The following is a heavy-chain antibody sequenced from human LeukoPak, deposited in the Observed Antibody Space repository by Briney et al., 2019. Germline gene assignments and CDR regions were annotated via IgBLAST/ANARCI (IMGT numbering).Heavy chain of an antibody. CDR2: IIPIFGTA. CDR3: ARYDYSNVYYYYYMDV. CDR1: GGTFSSYA. J-gene: IGHJ6*03. D-gene: IGHD4-11*01. V-gene: IGHV1-69*05. Sequence: ASVKVSCKASGGTFSSYAISWVRQAPGQGLEWMGGIIPIFGTANYAQKFQGRVTMTRDTSISTAYMELSRLRSDDTAVYYCARYDYSNVYYYYYMDVWGKGTTVTVSS.